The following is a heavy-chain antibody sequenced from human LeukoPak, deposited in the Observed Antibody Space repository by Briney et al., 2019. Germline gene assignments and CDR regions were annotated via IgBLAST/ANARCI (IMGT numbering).Heavy chain of an antibody. J-gene: IGHJ4*02. CDR2: IRYDGSNK. Sequence: PGGSLRLSCAASGFTFSSYGMHWVHQAPGKGLEWVAFIRYDGSNKYYADSVKGRFTISRDNSKNTLYLQMNSLRAEDTAVYYCAKEHYVFGGKSLWGQGTLVTVSS. CDR1: GFTFSSYG. D-gene: IGHD3-10*02. V-gene: IGHV3-30*02. CDR3: AKEHYVFGGKSL.